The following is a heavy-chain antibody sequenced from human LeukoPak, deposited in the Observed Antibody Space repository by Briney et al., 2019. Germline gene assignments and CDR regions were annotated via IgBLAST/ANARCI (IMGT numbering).Heavy chain of an antibody. D-gene: IGHD5-12*01. CDR3: ATLSTGYSGYDSGENAFDI. CDR1: GESFSGHY. Sequence: SETLSLTCAVYGESFSGHYWTWIRQPPGKGLEWIGEINHSGSSNYNPSLKSRVTISVDTSKNQFSLKLSSVTAADTAVYYCATLSTGYSGYDSGENAFDIWGQGTMVTVSS. J-gene: IGHJ3*02. CDR2: INHSGSS. V-gene: IGHV4-34*01.